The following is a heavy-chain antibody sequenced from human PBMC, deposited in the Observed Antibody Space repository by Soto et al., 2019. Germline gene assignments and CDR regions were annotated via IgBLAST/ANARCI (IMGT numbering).Heavy chain of an antibody. V-gene: IGHV4-59*01. CDR2: IYSSGST. CDR1: GGSISNYY. CDR3: ARDHPHSYGVYYFDY. Sequence: SETLSLTCTVSGGSISNYYWNWIRQSPGKGQEWIGYIYSSGSTHYNPSLQNRVTISIDTSKNQVSLKVISVTAADTAVYYCARDHPHSYGVYYFDYWGQGTPVTVSS. J-gene: IGHJ4*02. D-gene: IGHD5-18*01.